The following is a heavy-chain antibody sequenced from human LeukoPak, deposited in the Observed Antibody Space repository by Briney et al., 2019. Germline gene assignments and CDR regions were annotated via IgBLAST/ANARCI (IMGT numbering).Heavy chain of an antibody. D-gene: IGHD1-26*01. V-gene: IGHV4-59*12. CDR3: ARESFPLEGWIVGAIDY. CDR2: IYNSGTT. J-gene: IGHJ4*02. Sequence: PSETLSLTCTVSGDSISYYSWSWIRQPPGKGPEWVAYIYNSGTTNYHPSLTSRVILSVDTPKNPISLTLSPVTLARTSAYYCARESFPLEGWIVGAIDYWGQGTLVTVSS. CDR1: GDSISYYS.